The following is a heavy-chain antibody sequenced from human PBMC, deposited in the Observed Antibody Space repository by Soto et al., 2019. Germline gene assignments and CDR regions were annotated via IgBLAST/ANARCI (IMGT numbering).Heavy chain of an antibody. V-gene: IGHV4-39*01. J-gene: IGHJ3*02. CDR2: IYYSGST. D-gene: IGHD3-22*01. CDR3: ASVFSYYDSSGYPI. Sequence: LSLTCFVSGGSITISSYSWSWIRQPPGKGLEWIGSIYYSGSTYYNPSLKSRVTIAVDTSKNQLSLKLSSVSAADTAVYYCASVFSYYDSSGYPIWGQGTMVTVSS. CDR1: GGSITISSYS.